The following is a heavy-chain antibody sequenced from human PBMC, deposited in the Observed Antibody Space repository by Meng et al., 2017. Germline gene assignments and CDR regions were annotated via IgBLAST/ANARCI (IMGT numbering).Heavy chain of an antibody. CDR1: GFTVSSNY. J-gene: IGHJ4*02. Sequence: GESLKISCAASGFTVSSNYMSWVRQAPGKGLEWVSVIYSGGSTYYADSVKGRFTISRDNSKNTLYLQMNSLRAEDTAVYYCARVNYYDSSGLLDYWGQGTLVTVS. CDR3: ARVNYYDSSGLLDY. CDR2: IYSGGST. V-gene: IGHV3-53*01. D-gene: IGHD3-22*01.